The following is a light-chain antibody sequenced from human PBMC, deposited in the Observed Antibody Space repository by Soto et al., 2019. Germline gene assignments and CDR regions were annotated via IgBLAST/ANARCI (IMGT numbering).Light chain of an antibody. CDR3: SSYTSTNSVV. CDR2: DVS. V-gene: IGLV2-14*03. Sequence: QSALTQPASVSGSPGQSITISCTGTSSDVGGYNWVAWYQQHPGKAPKLMICDVSIRPSGVSDRFSGSKSGNTASLIISGLQAEDEADYYCSSYTSTNSVVFGGGTKLTVL. CDR1: SSDVGGYNW. J-gene: IGLJ2*01.